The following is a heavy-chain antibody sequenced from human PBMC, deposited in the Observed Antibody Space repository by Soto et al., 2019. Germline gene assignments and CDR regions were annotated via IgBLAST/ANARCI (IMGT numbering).Heavy chain of an antibody. Sequence: ASVKASCKASGFTFTSSAVQWVRQARGQRLEWIGWIVVGSGNTNYAQKFQERVTITRDMSTSTAYMELSSLRSEDPAVYYCAAATGLAARDAFDIWGQGTMVTVSS. CDR1: GFTFTSSA. CDR3: AAATGLAARDAFDI. V-gene: IGHV1-58*01. J-gene: IGHJ3*02. CDR2: IVVGSGNT. D-gene: IGHD6-6*01.